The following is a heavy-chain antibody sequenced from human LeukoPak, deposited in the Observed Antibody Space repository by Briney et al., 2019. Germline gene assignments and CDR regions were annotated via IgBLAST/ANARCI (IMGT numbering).Heavy chain of an antibody. V-gene: IGHV4-34*01. CDR3: ARRGGGSGSYYNRRPIGNWFDP. CDR2: IDHSGST. CDR1: GGSFSGYY. J-gene: IGHJ5*02. D-gene: IGHD3-10*01. Sequence: SETLSLTCAVYGGSFSGYYWSWIRQPPGKGLEWIGEIDHSGSTNYNPSLKSRVTISVDTSKNQFSLKLSSVTAADTAVYYCARRGGGSGSYYNRRPIGNWFDPWGQGTLVTVSS.